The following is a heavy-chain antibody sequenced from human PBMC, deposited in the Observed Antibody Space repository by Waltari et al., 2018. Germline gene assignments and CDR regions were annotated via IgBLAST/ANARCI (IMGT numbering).Heavy chain of an antibody. CDR1: GGSISSSRYY. J-gene: IGHJ3*02. CDR3: ARRPTMKLELQAFDI. CDR2: IYYSGRT. D-gene: IGHD1-7*01. V-gene: IGHV4-39*01. Sequence: QLQLQESGPGLVKPSETLSLTCTVSGGSISSSRYYWGWIRQPPGKGLEWIGSIYYSGRTYYNPSLKSRVTISVDTSKNQFSLKLSSVTAADTAVYYCARRPTMKLELQAFDIWGQGTMVTVSS.